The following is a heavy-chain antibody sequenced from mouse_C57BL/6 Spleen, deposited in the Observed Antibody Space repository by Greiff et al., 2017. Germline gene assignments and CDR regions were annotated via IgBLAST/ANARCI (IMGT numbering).Heavy chain of an antibody. CDR3: ARRYGYDGDYYAMDY. CDR1: GFTFSDYG. D-gene: IGHD2-2*01. J-gene: IGHJ4*01. Sequence: EVHLVEPGGGLVKPGGSLKLSCAASGFTFSDYGMHWVRQAPEKGLEWVAYISSGSSTINYAETVKGRFTISRDNAQNTRFLQMTSLRSEDTAMYYCARRYGYDGDYYAMDYWGQRTSVTVSS. CDR2: ISSGSSTI. V-gene: IGHV5-17*01.